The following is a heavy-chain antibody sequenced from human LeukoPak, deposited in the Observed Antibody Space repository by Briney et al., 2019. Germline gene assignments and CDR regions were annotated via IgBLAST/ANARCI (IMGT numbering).Heavy chain of an antibody. CDR1: GFTFDDYT. D-gene: IGHD1-14*01. CDR2: ISWDGGST. CDR3: ARSPPDGAIDY. J-gene: IGHJ4*02. Sequence: GGSLRLSCAASGFTFDDYTMHWVRQAPGKGLEWVSLISWDGGSTYYADSVKGRFTISRDNSKNSLYLQMNSLRAEDTALYYCARSPPDGAIDYWGQGTLVTVSS. V-gene: IGHV3-43*01.